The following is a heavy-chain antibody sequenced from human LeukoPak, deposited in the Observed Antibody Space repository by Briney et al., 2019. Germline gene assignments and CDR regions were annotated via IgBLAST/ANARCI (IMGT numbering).Heavy chain of an antibody. CDR3: ARGRITIFGVVIPHFDN. D-gene: IGHD3-3*01. CDR1: RGSISSYY. CDR2: IDNSGNT. J-gene: IGHJ4*02. V-gene: IGHV4-59*01. Sequence: SETLSLTCTVSRGSISSYYWSWIRQPPGKGLEWIGYIDNSGNTNSNPSLKSRVTMTVDTSKNQFSLKLSSVIAADTAVYYCARGRITIFGVVIPHFDNWGQGTLVTVSS.